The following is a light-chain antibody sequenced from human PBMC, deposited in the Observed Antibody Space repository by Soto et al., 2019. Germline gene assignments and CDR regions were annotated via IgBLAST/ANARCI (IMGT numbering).Light chain of an antibody. V-gene: IGKV1-33*01. Sequence: DIQLTQSPPSLSASVGDKITITCRASQNIGTTLNWYQLRPGKAPKLLIYDASNLETGVPSRFSGSGSGTDFTFTISSLQPEDIATYYCQQYDNLRLTFGGGTKVDIK. CDR3: QQYDNLRLT. CDR1: QNIGTT. J-gene: IGKJ4*01. CDR2: DAS.